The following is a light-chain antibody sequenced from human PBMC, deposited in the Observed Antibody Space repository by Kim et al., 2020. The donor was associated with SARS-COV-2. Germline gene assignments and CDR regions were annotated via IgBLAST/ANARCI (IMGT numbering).Light chain of an antibody. CDR3: QQYNDWPPVT. Sequence: ETVMTQSPTTLSLFPGERATLSCRASQSVKSNLAWYQQKPGQAPRLLISGASTRATGVPARFSGSGSGTEFTLTISSLQSEDIAVYYCQQYNDWPPVTFGQGTRLEIK. CDR2: GAS. J-gene: IGKJ5*01. V-gene: IGKV3-15*01. CDR1: QSVKSN.